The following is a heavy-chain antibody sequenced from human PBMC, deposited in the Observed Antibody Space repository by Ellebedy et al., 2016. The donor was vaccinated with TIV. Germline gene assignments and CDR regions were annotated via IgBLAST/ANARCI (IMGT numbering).Heavy chain of an antibody. CDR2: INHSGST. Sequence: SETLSLXCAVSGGSLSGYYWSWIRQPPGKGLEWIGEINHSGSTNYIPSHKSRVTISVDTSKNQFSLNLTSVTAADTAIYFCARQRGTSIADRHIFEQWGQGTLVTVSS. CDR3: ARQRGTSIADRHIFEQ. CDR1: GGSLSGYY. J-gene: IGHJ4*02. D-gene: IGHD6-6*01. V-gene: IGHV4-34*01.